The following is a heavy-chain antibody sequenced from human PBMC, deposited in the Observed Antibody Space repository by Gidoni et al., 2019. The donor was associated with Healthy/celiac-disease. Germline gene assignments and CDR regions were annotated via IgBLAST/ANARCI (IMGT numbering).Heavy chain of an antibody. J-gene: IGHJ4*02. Sequence: EVQLVESGGGLVKPGGSLSLSCAASGFTFSTHSMNWVRQAPGKGLEWVSSISSSSSDIYYADSVKGRFTISRDNAKNSLYLQMNSLRAEDTAVYYCARGDVTAITIFGVVIGGYDYWGQGTLVTVSS. CDR2: ISSSSSDI. V-gene: IGHV3-21*01. CDR1: GFTFSTHS. CDR3: ARGDVTAITIFGVVIGGYDY. D-gene: IGHD3-3*01.